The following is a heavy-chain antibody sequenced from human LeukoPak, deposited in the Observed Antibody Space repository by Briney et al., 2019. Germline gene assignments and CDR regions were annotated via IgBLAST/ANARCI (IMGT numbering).Heavy chain of an antibody. V-gene: IGHV4-59*08. Sequence: SETLSLTCTVSGGSISSYYWSWIRQPPGKGLEWIGYIFYSGSANYNPSLKSRVTISVDTSKNQVSLKLRSVTAADTAVYYCARTNPSFDYWGQGTLVTVSS. CDR1: GGSISSYY. CDR3: ARTNPSFDY. J-gene: IGHJ4*02. CDR2: IFYSGSA.